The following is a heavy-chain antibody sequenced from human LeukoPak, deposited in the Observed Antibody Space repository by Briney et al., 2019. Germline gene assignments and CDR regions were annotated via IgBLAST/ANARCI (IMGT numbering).Heavy chain of an antibody. J-gene: IGHJ4*02. D-gene: IGHD2-2*02. CDR2: ISSSSSTI. V-gene: IGHV3-48*01. CDR3: AKGLLDCSSTSCYTPFDY. Sequence: GGSLRLSCAASGFTFSSYSMNWVRQAPGKGLEWVSYISSSSSTIYYADSVKGRFTISRDNAKNSLYLQINSLRAEDTAVYYCAKGLLDCSSTSCYTPFDYWGQGTLVTVSS. CDR1: GFTFSSYS.